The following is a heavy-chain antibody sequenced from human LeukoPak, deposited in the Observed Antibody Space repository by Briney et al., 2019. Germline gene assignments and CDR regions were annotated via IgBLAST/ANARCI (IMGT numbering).Heavy chain of an antibody. CDR2: IIPIFGTA. V-gene: IGHV1-69*13. CDR3: AREKTTIFGVVIGLDY. J-gene: IGHJ4*02. Sequence: GASVKVSCKASGGTFSSYAISWVRQASGQGLEWMGGIIPIFGTANYAQKFQGRVTITADESTSTAYMELSSLGSEDTAVYYCAREKTTIFGVVIGLDYWGQGTLVTVSS. D-gene: IGHD3-3*01. CDR1: GGTFSSYA.